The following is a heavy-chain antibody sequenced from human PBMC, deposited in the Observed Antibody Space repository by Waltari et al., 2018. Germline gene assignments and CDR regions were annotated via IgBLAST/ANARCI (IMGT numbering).Heavy chain of an antibody. D-gene: IGHD1-1*01. Sequence: QVQLVQSGAEVKKPGASVTVSCKASGYTFPDFDFNWVRKANGQGLEWMGWMTPRNGDTGYVEKFRGRVTMTSDTSINTAYLELSDLTSEDTAVYYCAREGSTWNDLDSWGQGTLVTVSA. CDR2: MTPRNGDT. V-gene: IGHV1-8*01. CDR3: AREGSTWNDLDS. J-gene: IGHJ4*02. CDR1: GYTFPDFD.